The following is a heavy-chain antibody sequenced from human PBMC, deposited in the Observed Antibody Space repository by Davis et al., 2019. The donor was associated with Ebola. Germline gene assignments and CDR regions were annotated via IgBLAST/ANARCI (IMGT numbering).Heavy chain of an antibody. J-gene: IGHJ4*02. D-gene: IGHD6-19*01. CDR3: ARARIAVAGFDY. Sequence: GESLKISCAASGFTFSSYSMNWVRQAPGKGLEWVSSISSSSSYIYYADSVKGRFTISRDNAKNTLYLQMNSLRAEDTAVYYCARARIAVAGFDYWGQGTLVTVSS. CDR2: ISSSSSYI. CDR1: GFTFSSYS. V-gene: IGHV3-21*01.